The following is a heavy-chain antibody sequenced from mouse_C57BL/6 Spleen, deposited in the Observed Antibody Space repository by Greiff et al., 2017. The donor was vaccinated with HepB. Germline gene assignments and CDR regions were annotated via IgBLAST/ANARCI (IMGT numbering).Heavy chain of an antibody. D-gene: IGHD1-1*01. CDR1: GFTFSDYG. CDR3: ARGTFPSYYYGSSDFDY. V-gene: IGHV5-17*01. J-gene: IGHJ2*01. CDR2: ISSGSSTI. Sequence: EVKLVESGGGLVKPGGSLKLSYAASGFTFSDYGMHWVRQAPEKGLEWVAYISSGSSTIYYADTVKGRFTISRDNAKNTLFLQMTSLRSEDTAMYYCARGTFPSYYYGSSDFDYWGQGTTLTVSS.